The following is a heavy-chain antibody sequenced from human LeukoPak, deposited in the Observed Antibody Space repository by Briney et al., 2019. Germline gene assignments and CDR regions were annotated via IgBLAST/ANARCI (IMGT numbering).Heavy chain of an antibody. CDR2: ISGSGDST. CDR3: AKTRPLDSSTWSHGDY. Sequence: GGSLRLSCAASGFTFSSYAMSWVRQAPGKGLEWVSAISGSGDSTYYGDSVKGRFTISRDNSKNTLYLQMNSLRAEDTAVYYCAKTRPLDSSTWSHGDYWGQGTLVTVSS. J-gene: IGHJ4*02. V-gene: IGHV3-23*01. D-gene: IGHD6-13*01. CDR1: GFTFSSYA.